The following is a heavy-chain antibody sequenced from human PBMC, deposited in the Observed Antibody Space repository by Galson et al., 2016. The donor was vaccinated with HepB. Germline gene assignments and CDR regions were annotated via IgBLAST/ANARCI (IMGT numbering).Heavy chain of an antibody. CDR1: GFTFSSHA. J-gene: IGHJ4*02. CDR3: AKRSMSQVAGSFDS. CDR2: ITGSGGSA. Sequence: SLRLSCAASGFTFSSHAMSWVRQAPGKGLEWVSAITGSGGSAYYADSVKGRFTFSRDNSKNTRYLQMNSLRAKDTAVYYYAKRSMSQVAGSFDSWGQGTLVTASS. D-gene: IGHD6-19*01. V-gene: IGHV3-23*01.